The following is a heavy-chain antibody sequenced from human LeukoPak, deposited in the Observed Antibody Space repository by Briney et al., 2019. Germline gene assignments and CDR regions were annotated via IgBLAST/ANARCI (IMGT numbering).Heavy chain of an antibody. J-gene: IGHJ4*02. CDR1: GSSFSSYS. CDR3: ARSPQGTGSPADY. D-gene: IGHD1-1*01. CDR2: ISSSGKYI. Sequence: GGSLRLSCGDSGSSFSSYSMNWVRQAPGKDLEWVSSISSSGKYIYYADSVKGRFTISRDNAKNSLYLQMNGLRADDTAVYYCARSPQGTGSPADYWGQGTLVTVSS. V-gene: IGHV3-21*01.